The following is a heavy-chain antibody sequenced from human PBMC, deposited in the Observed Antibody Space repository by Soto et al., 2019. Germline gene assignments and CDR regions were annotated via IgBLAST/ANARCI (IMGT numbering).Heavy chain of an antibody. J-gene: IGHJ3*02. CDR3: ARTRLYDCRGYHLYYFVI. CDR1: GFPLRSYT. Sequence: PGGTMRLPCAASGFPLRSYTMNWVRQCPGKGLEWVTGIRGSGASKYSADSVKGRFTISRENCLDTLFLQIDSLRAEDTAVYNCARTRLYDCRGYHLYYFVILCQGTLVAVS. CDR2: IRGSGASK. D-gene: IGHD3-22*01. V-gene: IGHV3-23*01.